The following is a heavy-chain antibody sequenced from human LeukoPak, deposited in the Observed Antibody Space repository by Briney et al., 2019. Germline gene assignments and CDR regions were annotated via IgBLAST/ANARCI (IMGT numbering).Heavy chain of an antibody. D-gene: IGHD2-15*01. CDR3: ATTRDYSLDS. V-gene: IGHV3-66*01. CDR2: MYAGGNT. Sequence: GSLRLSCAASGLIVSDSLMSWVRQAPGKGLEWVSIMYAGGNTYYADSVKGRFTISRDTSRNTLFIQLNSLRVEDTAVYYCATTRDYSLDSWGLGTLVTVSS. CDR1: GLIVSDSL. J-gene: IGHJ4*02.